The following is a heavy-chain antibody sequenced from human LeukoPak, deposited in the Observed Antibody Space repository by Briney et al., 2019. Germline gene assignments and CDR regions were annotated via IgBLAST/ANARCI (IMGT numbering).Heavy chain of an antibody. V-gene: IGHV3-9*01. D-gene: IGHD2-15*01. Sequence: PGGSLRLSCTASGFTFHDYAMHWVRQAPGKGLEWVSGISWNSGNRVYADSVKGRFTISRDNSKNTLYLQMNSLRAEDTAVYYCARDSGVAANDYWGQGTLVTVSS. J-gene: IGHJ4*02. CDR3: ARDSGVAANDY. CDR2: ISWNSGNR. CDR1: GFTFHDYA.